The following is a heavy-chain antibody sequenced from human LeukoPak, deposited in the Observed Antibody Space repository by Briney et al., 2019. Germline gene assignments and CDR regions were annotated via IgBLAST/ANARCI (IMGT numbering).Heavy chain of an antibody. V-gene: IGHV3-30-3*01. J-gene: IGHJ5*02. CDR2: ISYGGYYK. D-gene: IGHD4-23*01. CDR1: GFTFRTYT. CDR3: ASAGAVTDSFVH. Sequence: GRSLRLSCAASGFTFRTYTMHWVRQAPGKGLEWVASISYGGYYKYYAESVKGPFIISRDNSKNTLYLQINSLRADDTAVYYCASAGAVTDSFVHWGEGTLVIVSS.